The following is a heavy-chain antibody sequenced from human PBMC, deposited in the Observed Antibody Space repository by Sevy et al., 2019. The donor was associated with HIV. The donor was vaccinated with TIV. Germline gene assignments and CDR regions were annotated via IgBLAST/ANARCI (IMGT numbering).Heavy chain of an antibody. D-gene: IGHD2-15*01. CDR1: EFIFNDAW. CDR3: TTKGRDCSGIGCQIS. Sequence: GGSLRLSCVASEFIFNDAWMHWVRQAPGKGLEWVGRIKSNIDGAEIDYAAPVKGRFTISRDDSKITLFLQMNSLKSEDTAVYFGTTKGRDCSGIGCQISWGQGTQVTVSS. V-gene: IGHV3-15*01. J-gene: IGHJ5*02. CDR2: IKSNIDGAEI.